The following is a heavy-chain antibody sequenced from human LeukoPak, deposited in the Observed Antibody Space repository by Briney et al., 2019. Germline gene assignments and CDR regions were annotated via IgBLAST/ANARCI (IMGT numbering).Heavy chain of an antibody. CDR3: ARDLGSGWGAFDI. CDR1: GGSISIYY. J-gene: IGHJ3*02. CDR2: VYPSGIT. D-gene: IGHD6-19*01. V-gene: IGHV4-59*01. Sequence: SETLSLTCTVSGGSISIYYWSWIRQPPGKGLEWIGYVYPSGITNYNPSLKSRVAVSIDTSKSQFSLKLNSVTAADTAVYYCARDLGSGWGAFDIWGQGTMVTVSS.